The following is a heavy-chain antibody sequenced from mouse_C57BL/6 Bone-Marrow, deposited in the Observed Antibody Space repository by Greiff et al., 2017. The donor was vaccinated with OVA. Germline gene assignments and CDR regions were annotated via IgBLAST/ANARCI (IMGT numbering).Heavy chain of an antibody. CDR2: IDPSDSYT. Sequence: QVQLQQPGAELVMPGASVKLSCKASGYTFTSYWMHWVKQRPGQGLEWIGEIDPSDSYTNYNQKFKGKSTLTVDKYSSTAYMQLSSLTSEDSAVYYCARERGAYYSNYVLDYWGQGTTLTVSS. CDR3: ARERGAYYSNYVLDY. V-gene: IGHV1-69*01. CDR1: GYTFTSYW. D-gene: IGHD2-5*01. J-gene: IGHJ2*01.